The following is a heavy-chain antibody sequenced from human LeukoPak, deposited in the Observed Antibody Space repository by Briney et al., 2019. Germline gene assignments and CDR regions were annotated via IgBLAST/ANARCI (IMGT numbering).Heavy chain of an antibody. CDR3: AGSRDGYNIFDY. V-gene: IGHV4-30-2*01. J-gene: IGHJ4*02. CDR1: GGSISSGGYS. Sequence: SQTLSLTCAVSGGSISSGGYSWSWIRQPPGKGLEWIGYIYHSGSTYYNPSLKSRVTISVDRSKNQFSLKLSSVTAADTAVYSCAGSRDGYNIFDYWGQGTLVTVSS. D-gene: IGHD5-24*01. CDR2: IYHSGST.